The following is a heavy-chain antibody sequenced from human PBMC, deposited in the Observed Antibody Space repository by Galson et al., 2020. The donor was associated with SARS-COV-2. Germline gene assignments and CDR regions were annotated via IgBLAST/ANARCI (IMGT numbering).Heavy chain of an antibody. D-gene: IGHD6-19*01. V-gene: IGHV3-13*01. J-gene: IGHJ3*02. CDR1: GFTFSSYD. CDR3: ARDSGYSSGFGGAFDI. CDR2: IGPAGDT. Sequence: GGSLRLSCAASGFTFSSYDMHWVRQATGKGLEWVSAIGPAGDTYYPGSVKGRFTISRENAKNSLYLQMNSLRAGDTAVYYCARDSGYSSGFGGAFDIWGQGTMVTVSS.